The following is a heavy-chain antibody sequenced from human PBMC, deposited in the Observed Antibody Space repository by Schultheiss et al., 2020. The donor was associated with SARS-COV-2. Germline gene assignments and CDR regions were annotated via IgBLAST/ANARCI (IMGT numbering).Heavy chain of an antibody. V-gene: IGHV3-11*04. Sequence: LSLTCTVSGGSISSSSYYWSWIRQPPGKGLEWVSYISSSGSTIYYADSVKGRFTISRDNSKNTLYLQMNSLRAEDTAVYYCARARREGVYKVFDYWGQGTLVTVSS. J-gene: IGHJ4*02. CDR1: GGSISSSSYY. CDR2: ISSSGSTI. CDR3: ARARREGVYKVFDY. D-gene: IGHD1-1*01.